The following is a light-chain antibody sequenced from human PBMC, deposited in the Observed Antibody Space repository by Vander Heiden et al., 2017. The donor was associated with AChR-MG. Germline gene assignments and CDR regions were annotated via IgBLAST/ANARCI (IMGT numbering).Light chain of an antibody. V-gene: IGLV1-44*01. CDR1: SSNIGSYT. J-gene: IGLJ2*01. Sequence: QSVLTQPPSASGTSGQRVTISCSGGSSNIGSYTVNWYQQLPGTAPKLLIYFNNQRPSGVPDRFSGSKSGTSASLAIRGLQSEDEAAYYCASWDGSLNGVVFGGGTKL. CDR2: FNN. CDR3: ASWDGSLNGVV.